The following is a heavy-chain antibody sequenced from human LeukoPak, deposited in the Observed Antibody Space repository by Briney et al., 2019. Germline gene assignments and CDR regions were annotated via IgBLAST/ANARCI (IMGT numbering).Heavy chain of an antibody. CDR1: GFTVSSNY. D-gene: IGHD5-24*01. V-gene: IGHV3-23*01. Sequence: PGGSLRLSCAASGFTVSSNYMTWVRQAPGKGLEWVSAISSAGSGTYNADSVKGRFTISRDNSKNTLYLQMNSLRAEDTAIYYRAKSRGCLQLDYWGQGTLVTVSS. J-gene: IGHJ4*02. CDR2: ISSAGSGT. CDR3: AKSRGCLQLDY.